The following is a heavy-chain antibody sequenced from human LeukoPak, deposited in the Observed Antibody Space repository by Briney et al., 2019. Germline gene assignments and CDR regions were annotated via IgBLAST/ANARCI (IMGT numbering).Heavy chain of an antibody. J-gene: IGHJ3*02. CDR3: ARAGMTTVTTGAFDI. Sequence: SVKVSCKASGGTFISYAISWVRQAPGQGLEWMGGIIPIFGTANYAQKFQGRVTITADESTSTAYMELSSLRSEDTAVYYCARAGMTTVTTGAFDIWGQGTMVTVSS. D-gene: IGHD4-17*01. CDR2: IIPIFGTA. CDR1: GGTFISYA. V-gene: IGHV1-69*13.